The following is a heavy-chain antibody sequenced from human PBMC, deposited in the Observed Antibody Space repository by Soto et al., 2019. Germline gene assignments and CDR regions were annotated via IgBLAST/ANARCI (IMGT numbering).Heavy chain of an antibody. V-gene: IGHV4-59*08. CDR3: ARQLRYGDYDY. Sequence: TSETLSLTCTVSGGSISSYYWSWIRQPPGKGLEWIGYIYYSGSTNYNPSLKSRVTISVDTSKNQFSLKLSSVTAADTAVYYCARQLRYGDYDYWGQGTLVTVSS. D-gene: IGHD4-17*01. CDR2: IYYSGST. J-gene: IGHJ4*02. CDR1: GGSISSYY.